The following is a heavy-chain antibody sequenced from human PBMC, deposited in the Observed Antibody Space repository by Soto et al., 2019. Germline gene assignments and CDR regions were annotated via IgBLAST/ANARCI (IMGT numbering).Heavy chain of an antibody. Sequence: GGSLRLSCAASGFTFSSYSMNWVRQAPGKGLDWVSYISSSSSTIYYADSVKGRFTISRDNAKNSLYLQMNSLRAEDTAVYYCARGPVGAREYYYYGMDVWGQGTTVTVSS. J-gene: IGHJ6*02. CDR1: GFTFSSYS. CDR3: ARGPVGAREYYYYGMDV. CDR2: ISSSSSTI. V-gene: IGHV3-48*01. D-gene: IGHD1-26*01.